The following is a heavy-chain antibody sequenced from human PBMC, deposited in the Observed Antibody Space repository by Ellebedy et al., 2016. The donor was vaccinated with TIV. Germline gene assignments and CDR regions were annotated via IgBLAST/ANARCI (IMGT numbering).Heavy chain of an antibody. V-gene: IGHV3-74*01. Sequence: GESLKISCTASGFTFSSHWMHSVRQAPGKGLVRVSRISRDGSYTSYADSVKGRFTISRDNAKNTTYLQMNSLRAEDTAVYYCARDIPQRPNPARFDPWGQGTLVTVSS. J-gene: IGHJ5*02. CDR3: ARDIPQRPNPARFDP. D-gene: IGHD1-1*01. CDR2: ISRDGSYT. CDR1: GFTFSSHW.